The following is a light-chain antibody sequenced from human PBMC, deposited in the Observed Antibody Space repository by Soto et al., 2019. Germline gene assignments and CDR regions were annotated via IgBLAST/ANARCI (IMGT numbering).Light chain of an antibody. J-gene: IGKJ1*01. V-gene: IGKV1-5*03. CDR2: KAS. CDR1: QSISSW. Sequence: IKMTQSPSTLSASVGDRVTITCRASQSISSWLAWYQQKPGKAPNLLIYKASSLEGGVPSRFSGSGSGTEFTLTISSLQPDDFATYYCQQYNSYWTFGQGTKVDI. CDR3: QQYNSYWT.